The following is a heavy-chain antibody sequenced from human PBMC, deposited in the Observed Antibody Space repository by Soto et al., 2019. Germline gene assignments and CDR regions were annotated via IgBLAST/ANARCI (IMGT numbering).Heavy chain of an antibody. CDR3: ARASFTIFGVVIIPYFDY. CDR1: GFTFSSYW. CDR2: INSDGSST. D-gene: IGHD3-3*01. Sequence: GGSLRLSCAACGFTFSSYWMHWVRQAPGKGLVWVSRINSDGSSTSYADSVKGRFTISRDNAKNTLYLQMNSLRAEDTAVYYCARASFTIFGVVIIPYFDYWGQGTLVTVSS. V-gene: IGHV3-74*01. J-gene: IGHJ4*02.